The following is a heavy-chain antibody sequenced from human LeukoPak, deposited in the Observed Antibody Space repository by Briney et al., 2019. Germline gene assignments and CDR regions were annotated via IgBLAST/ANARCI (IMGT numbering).Heavy chain of an antibody. D-gene: IGHD5-24*01. CDR3: GRDAGGGYNKYYFDY. V-gene: IGHV3-33*01. CDR2: IWYDGSNK. Sequence: PGGSLRLSCAASGFTFSSYGMHWVRQAPAKGLEWVAVIWYDGSNKYYADSVKGRFTISRDNSKNTLYLQMNSLRAEDTAVYYCGRDAGGGYNKYYFDYWGQGTLVTVSS. J-gene: IGHJ4*02. CDR1: GFTFSSYG.